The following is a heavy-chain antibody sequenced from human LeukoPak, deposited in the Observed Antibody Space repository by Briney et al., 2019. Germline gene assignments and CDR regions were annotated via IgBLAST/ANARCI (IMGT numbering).Heavy chain of an antibody. D-gene: IGHD3-22*01. Sequence: ASVKVSCKASGYTFTGYGISWVRQAPGQGLEWMGWISAYNGNTNYAQKLQGRVTMTTDTSTSTAYMELRSLRSDDTAAYYCARDHYYDSSGGFDYWGQGTLVTVSS. CDR1: GYTFTGYG. J-gene: IGHJ4*02. CDR3: ARDHYYDSSGGFDY. CDR2: ISAYNGNT. V-gene: IGHV1-18*01.